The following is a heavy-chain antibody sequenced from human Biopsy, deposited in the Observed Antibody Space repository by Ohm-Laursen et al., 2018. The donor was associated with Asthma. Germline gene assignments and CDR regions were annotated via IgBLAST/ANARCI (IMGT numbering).Heavy chain of an antibody. CDR2: INHSGST. D-gene: IGHD3-3*01. CDR1: GGSFSAYY. Sequence: DTLSLTCAVYGGSFSAYYWSWIRQPPGKGLEWIAEINHSGSTNYNPSLKSRVTMSVDTSKNQLFLNLSSVTAADTAVYYCARAASTTVFWSGYSHNWFDPWGQGTLVTVSS. J-gene: IGHJ5*02. CDR3: ARAASTTVFWSGYSHNWFDP. V-gene: IGHV4-34*01.